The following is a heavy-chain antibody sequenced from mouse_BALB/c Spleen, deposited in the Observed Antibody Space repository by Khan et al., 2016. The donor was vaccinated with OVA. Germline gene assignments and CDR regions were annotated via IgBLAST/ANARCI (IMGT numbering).Heavy chain of an antibody. CDR3: ARAGRWFDY. V-gene: IGHV3-6*02. CDR2: ITSGGSF. CDR1: GYSITSGYY. J-gene: IGHJ3*01. Sequence: EVELVESGPGLVKPSQSLSLTCSVTGYSITSGYYWNWIRQFPGNKLEWMGYITSGGSFNYSPSLKNRISITRDTSNNQFFLKLNSVTPEDTATYYCARAGRWFDYWGQGTLVTVSA. D-gene: IGHD3-3*01.